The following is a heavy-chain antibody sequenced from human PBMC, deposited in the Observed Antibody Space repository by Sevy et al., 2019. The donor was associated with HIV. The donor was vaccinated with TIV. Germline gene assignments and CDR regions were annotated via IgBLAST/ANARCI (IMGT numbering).Heavy chain of an antibody. V-gene: IGHV3-30-3*01. Sequence: GGSLRLSCAASGFTFSSYAMHWVRQAPGKGLEWVAVISYDGSNKYYADSVKGRFTISRDNSKNTLYLQMNSLRDEDTAVYYCARDGRGSGLRHYYYYYMDFWGKGTMVTVSS. CDR1: GFTFSSYA. CDR3: ARDGRGSGLRHYYYYYMDF. CDR2: ISYDGSNK. J-gene: IGHJ6*03. D-gene: IGHD4-17*01.